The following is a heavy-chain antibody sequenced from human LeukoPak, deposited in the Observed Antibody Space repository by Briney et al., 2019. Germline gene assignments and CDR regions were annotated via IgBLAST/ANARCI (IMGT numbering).Heavy chain of an antibody. CDR1: GYTLTELS. V-gene: IGHV1-24*01. J-gene: IGHJ4*02. CDR3: ATELPARVEQQLVLHDY. Sequence: GASVKVSCKVSGYTLTELSMHWVRQAPGKGLEWMGGFDPEDGETIYAQKFQGRVTMTEDTSTDTAYMELSSLRSEDTAVYYCATELPARVEQQLVLHDYWGQGTLVTVSS. CDR2: FDPEDGET. D-gene: IGHD6-13*01.